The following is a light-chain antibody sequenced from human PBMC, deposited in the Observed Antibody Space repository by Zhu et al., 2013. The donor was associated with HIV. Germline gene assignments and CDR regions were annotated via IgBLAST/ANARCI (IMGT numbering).Light chain of an antibody. V-gene: IGKV3-20*01. CDR1: ERVASGY. J-gene: IGKJ4*01. CDR3: QQYNNWPPVT. Sequence: EIVLTQSPGTLSLSPGERATLSCRASERVASGYLAWYQQRPGQAPRLLIFGASNRATGIPDRFSGSGSGTDFTLTISSLQSEDFAVYYCQQYNNWPPVTFGGGTKVEIK. CDR2: GAS.